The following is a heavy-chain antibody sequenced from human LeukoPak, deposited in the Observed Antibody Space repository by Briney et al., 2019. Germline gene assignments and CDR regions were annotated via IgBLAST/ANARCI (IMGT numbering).Heavy chain of an antibody. V-gene: IGHV3-30*04. J-gene: IGHJ6*02. Sequence: PGRSLRLSCAASGFTFSSYAMHWVRQAPGKGLEWVAVISYDGSNKYYADSVKGRFTISRDNSKNTLYLQMNSLRAEDTAVYYCARERYCSSTSCYYSGAYYYGMDVWGQGTTVTVSS. CDR1: GFTFSSYA. CDR3: ARERYCSSTSCYYSGAYYYGMDV. D-gene: IGHD2-2*01. CDR2: ISYDGSNK.